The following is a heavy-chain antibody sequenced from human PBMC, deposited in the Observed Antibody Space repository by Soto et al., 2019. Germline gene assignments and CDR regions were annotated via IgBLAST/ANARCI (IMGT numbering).Heavy chain of an antibody. D-gene: IGHD4-17*01. V-gene: IGHV1-69*13. CDR3: ARGSDMTTVTIYGMDA. J-gene: IGHJ6*02. CDR2: IIPIFGTA. Sequence: SVKVSCKASGGTFSSYAISWVRRAPGQGLEWMGGIIPIFGTANYAQKFQGRVTITADESTSTAYMELSSLRSEDTAVYYCARGSDMTTVTIYGMDAWGQGTTVTVSS. CDR1: GGTFSSYA.